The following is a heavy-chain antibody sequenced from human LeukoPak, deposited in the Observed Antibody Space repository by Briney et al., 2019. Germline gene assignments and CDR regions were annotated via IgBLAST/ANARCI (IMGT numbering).Heavy chain of an antibody. J-gene: IGHJ4*02. Sequence: GESLKISCKGPGYNFTSYWIGWVRQMPGKGLGWMGIIYPGDSDTRYSPSFEGPVTISADKSITTAYLQWTSLKASDTAMYYCARGGERVAADYWGQGTLVTVSS. D-gene: IGHD6-25*01. V-gene: IGHV5-51*01. CDR3: ARGGERVAADY. CDR1: GYNFTSYW. CDR2: IYPGDSDT.